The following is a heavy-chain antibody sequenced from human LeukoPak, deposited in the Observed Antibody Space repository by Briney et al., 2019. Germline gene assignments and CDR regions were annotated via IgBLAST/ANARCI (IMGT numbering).Heavy chain of an antibody. CDR1: GGSFSGYY. CDR3: ARGPDYDYVWGSYRRTYYFDY. CDR2: INHSGST. D-gene: IGHD3-16*02. Sequence: SETLSLTCAVYGGSFSGYYWSWIRQPPGKGLEWIGEINHSGSTNYNPSLKSRVTISVDTSKNQFSLKLSSVTAADTAVYYCARGPDYDYVWGSYRRTYYFDYWGQGTLVTVSS. J-gene: IGHJ4*02. V-gene: IGHV4-34*01.